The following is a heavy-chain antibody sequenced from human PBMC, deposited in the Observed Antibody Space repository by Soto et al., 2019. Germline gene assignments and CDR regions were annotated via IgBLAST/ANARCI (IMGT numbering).Heavy chain of an antibody. D-gene: IGHD3-22*01. CDR2: IYYRGNT. Sequence: PPETRSLTSTVSGAPFSHGAYCWGWLRQLPLKGLEWIGYIYYRGNTENNPCARSRVIISIDTSKNQLSLRLNSVTAADTALYYCARSAKYYYDRSGYYPTHPFDSWGRGTLVTVSS. CDR3: ARSAKYYYDRSGYYPTHPFDS. V-gene: IGHV4-31*03. J-gene: IGHJ5*01. CDR1: GAPFSHGAYC.